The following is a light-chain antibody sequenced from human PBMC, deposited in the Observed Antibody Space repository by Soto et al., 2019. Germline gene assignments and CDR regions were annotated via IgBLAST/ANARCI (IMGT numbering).Light chain of an antibody. CDR2: STN. CDR1: SGSVSTNYY. V-gene: IGLV8-61*01. CDR3: ALYMGSGTSPL. Sequence: QAVVTQEPSFSVSPGGTVTLTCGLSSGSVSTNYYPSWYQQTPGQPPRTLMYSTNSRSPGVPGRFSGSIVGNKAALTITGVQADDESNYYCALYMGSGTSPLFGGGTKVTVL. J-gene: IGLJ3*02.